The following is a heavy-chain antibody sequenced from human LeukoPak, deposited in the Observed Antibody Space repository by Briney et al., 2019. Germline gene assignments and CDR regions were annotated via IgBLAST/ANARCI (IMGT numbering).Heavy chain of an antibody. J-gene: IGHJ4*02. Sequence: PGGSLRLSCAASGFTFSSSGMSWVRQAPGKGLEWVSAISGSGGSTYYADSVKGRFTISRDNSKNTLYLQMNSLRAEDTAVYYCAKGVPTSRLYGDYESQDKYYFDYWGQGTLVTVSS. CDR2: ISGSGGST. CDR3: AKGVPTSRLYGDYESQDKYYFDY. V-gene: IGHV3-23*01. D-gene: IGHD4-17*01. CDR1: GFTFSSSG.